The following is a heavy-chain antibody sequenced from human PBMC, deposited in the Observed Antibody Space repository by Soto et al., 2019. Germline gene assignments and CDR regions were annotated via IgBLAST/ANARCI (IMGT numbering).Heavy chain of an antibody. Sequence: GGSLRLSCAASVFTFNSYGMHWSRQAPGKGLEWVAVISYDGSNKYYADSVKGRFTISRDNSKNTLYLQMNSLRAEDTAVYYCAKCTNDYGDYYFDYWGQGTLVTVSS. V-gene: IGHV3-30*18. D-gene: IGHD4-17*01. CDR2: ISYDGSNK. CDR1: VFTFNSYG. CDR3: AKCTNDYGDYYFDY. J-gene: IGHJ4*02.